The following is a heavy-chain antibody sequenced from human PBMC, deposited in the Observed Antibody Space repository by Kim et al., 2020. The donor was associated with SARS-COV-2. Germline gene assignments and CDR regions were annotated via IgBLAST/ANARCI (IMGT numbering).Heavy chain of an antibody. J-gene: IGHJ6*02. Sequence: GGSLRLSCAASGFTFSSYSMNWVRQAPGKGLEWVSSISSSSSYIYYADSVKGRFTISRDNAKNSLYLQMNSLRAEDTAVYYCARVGDTAMVMDVWGQGTTVTVSS. CDR2: ISSSSSYI. CDR3: ARVGDTAMVMDV. CDR1: GFTFSSYS. D-gene: IGHD5-18*01. V-gene: IGHV3-21*01.